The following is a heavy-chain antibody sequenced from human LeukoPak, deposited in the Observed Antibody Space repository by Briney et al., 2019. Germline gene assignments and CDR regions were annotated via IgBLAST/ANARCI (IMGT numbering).Heavy chain of an antibody. CDR3: ASVYSGYDYAFDY. CDR2: ISGSGGST. Sequence: GGSLRLSCAASGFTFSSYAMSWVRQAPGKGLEWVSAISGSGGSTYYADSVKGRFTISRDNSKNTLYLQMNSLRAEDTAVYYCASVYSGYDYAFDYWGQGTLVTVSS. V-gene: IGHV3-23*01. D-gene: IGHD5-12*01. J-gene: IGHJ4*02. CDR1: GFTFSSYA.